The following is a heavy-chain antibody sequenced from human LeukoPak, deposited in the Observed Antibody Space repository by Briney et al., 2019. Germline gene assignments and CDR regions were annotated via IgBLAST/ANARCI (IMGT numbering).Heavy chain of an antibody. CDR3: ARDFKSGYVDS. Sequence: PGRSLRLSCAASRFTFSNYGIHWVRQAPGKGLEWVAVIYDDGTKEYFADSVKGRFTISRDNSKNTAVLQMNSLRAEDTAVFYCARDFKSGYVDSWGQGTLVTVSS. V-gene: IGHV3-33*01. CDR1: RFTFSNYG. CDR2: IYDDGTKE. D-gene: IGHD3-3*01. J-gene: IGHJ4*02.